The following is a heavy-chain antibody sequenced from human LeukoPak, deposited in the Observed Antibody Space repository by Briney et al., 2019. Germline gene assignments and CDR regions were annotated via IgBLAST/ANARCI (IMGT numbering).Heavy chain of an antibody. CDR1: GGSISSSSYY. Sequence: SETLSLTCTVSGGSISSSSYYWGWIRQPPGKGLEWIGSIYYSGSTYYDPSLKSRVTISVDTPKTQFSLKLSSVTAADTAVYYCANSLGYCSSTSCYWAWFDPWGQGTLVTVSS. CDR2: IYYSGST. CDR3: ANSLGYCSSTSCYWAWFDP. D-gene: IGHD2-2*01. J-gene: IGHJ5*02. V-gene: IGHV4-39*01.